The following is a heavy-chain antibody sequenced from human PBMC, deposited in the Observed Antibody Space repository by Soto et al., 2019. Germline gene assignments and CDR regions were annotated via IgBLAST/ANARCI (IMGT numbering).Heavy chain of an antibody. J-gene: IGHJ4*02. D-gene: IGHD3-10*01. Sequence: GGSLRLSCSASGFTFSSYAMHWVRQAPGKGLEWVAVISYDGSNKYYADSVKGRFTISRDNSKNTLYLQMNSLRAEDTAVYYCARDRGGLLWGGEFTTIHYYFDYWGQGTLVNVSS. CDR3: ARDRGGLLWGGEFTTIHYYFDY. CDR1: GFTFSSYA. CDR2: ISYDGSNK. V-gene: IGHV3-30-3*01.